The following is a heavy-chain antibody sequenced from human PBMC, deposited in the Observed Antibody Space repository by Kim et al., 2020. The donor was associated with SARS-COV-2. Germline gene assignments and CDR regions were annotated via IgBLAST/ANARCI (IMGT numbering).Heavy chain of an antibody. J-gene: IGHJ4*02. D-gene: IGHD6-13*01. V-gene: IGHV3-23*03. Sequence: DYVKGRFLNSRDNSKDTLFLQMNSLRAEDTAVYYCAKVSIPAAGTAFDYWGQGTLVTVSS. CDR3: AKVSIPAAGTAFDY.